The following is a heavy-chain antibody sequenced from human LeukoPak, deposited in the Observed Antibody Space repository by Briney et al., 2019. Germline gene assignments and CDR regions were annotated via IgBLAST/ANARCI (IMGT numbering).Heavy chain of an antibody. CDR2: FYAGDSDT. Sequence: GESLKISCKAPGYSFTSIWFGWVRQIPGRGLEGMGIFYAGDSDTRFSPSFQGQVTISADKSISTAYLQWNSLKASDTAMYYCARHLFSLVAAIEGAFDIWGQGTMVTVSS. V-gene: IGHV5-51*01. CDR3: ARHLFSLVAAIEGAFDI. J-gene: IGHJ3*02. CDR1: GYSFTSIW. D-gene: IGHD5-12*01.